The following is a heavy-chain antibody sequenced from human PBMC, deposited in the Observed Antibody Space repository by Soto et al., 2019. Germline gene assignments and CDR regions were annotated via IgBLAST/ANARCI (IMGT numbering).Heavy chain of an antibody. CDR1: GGSIMSSNW. J-gene: IGHJ4*02. CDR3: AIEDLAGCLET. Sequence: QVQLQESGPGLVKPSETLSVTCSISGGSIMSSNWWDWVRQSPGRGLEWIGEIYYDGASINLNPSLERRVTLSVDKSNNQLSLTLTSVTVADTAVSYCAIEDLAGCLETGGQGAWVTVSS. CDR2: IYYDGASI. V-gene: IGHV4-4*02.